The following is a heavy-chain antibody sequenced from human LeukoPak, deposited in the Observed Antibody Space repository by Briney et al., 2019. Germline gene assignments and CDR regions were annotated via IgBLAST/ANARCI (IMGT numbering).Heavy chain of an antibody. D-gene: IGHD4-23*01. CDR3: ARAEAGLRWGY. CDR1: GFSVSNNY. Sequence: GGSLRLSCAASGFSVSNNYMTWVRQAPGKGLEWISVLYSSGSAYYADSVRGRFTISRDSSKNKFYLQLDSLRAEDTAVYYCARAEAGLRWGYWGQGTLVTVSS. J-gene: IGHJ1*01. CDR2: LYSSGSA. V-gene: IGHV3-66*02.